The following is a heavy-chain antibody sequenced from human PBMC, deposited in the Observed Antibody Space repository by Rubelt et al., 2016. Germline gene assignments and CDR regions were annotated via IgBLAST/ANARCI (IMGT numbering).Heavy chain of an antibody. CDR2: ISAYNGNT. D-gene: IGHD2-15*01. CDR3: ARLAESGGYDYFDY. Sequence: QVQLVQSGAEVKKPGASVKVSCKASGYTFTSYGISWVRPAPGQGLEWMGWISAYNGNTNSEQKLKGRVTMTQDTSASTGYMELRSLRSDDTAVYYCARLAESGGYDYFDYWGQGTLVTGSS. J-gene: IGHJ4*02. CDR1: GYTFTSYG. V-gene: IGHV1-18*01.